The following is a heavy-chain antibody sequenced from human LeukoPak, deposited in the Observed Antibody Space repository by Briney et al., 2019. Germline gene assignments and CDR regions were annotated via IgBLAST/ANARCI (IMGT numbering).Heavy chain of an antibody. CDR2: ISSTTFYI. CDR1: GFTFSSYA. J-gene: IGHJ6*02. CDR3: ARGRTLGGMDV. Sequence: GGSLRLSCAASGFTFSSYAMSWVRQAPGKGLEWVAYISSTTFYINYADSVQGRFTISRDNAKNSLYLQMNSLRAEDTAVYYCARGRTLGGMDVWGQGTTVTVSS. V-gene: IGHV3-21*01. D-gene: IGHD1-14*01.